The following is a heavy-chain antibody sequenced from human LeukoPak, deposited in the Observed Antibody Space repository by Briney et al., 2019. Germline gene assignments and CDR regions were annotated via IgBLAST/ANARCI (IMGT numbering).Heavy chain of an antibody. CDR1: GFTFSSFG. CDR2: ISYDGDNK. CDR3: AKLPLDY. Sequence: GGSLRLSCVASGFTFSSFGMHWVRQAPGKGLEWVAVISYDGDNKYYADSVRGRFTISRDNSKNTLYLQMNSLRAEDTAVYYCAKLPLDYWGQGTLVTVSS. V-gene: IGHV3-30*18. J-gene: IGHJ4*02.